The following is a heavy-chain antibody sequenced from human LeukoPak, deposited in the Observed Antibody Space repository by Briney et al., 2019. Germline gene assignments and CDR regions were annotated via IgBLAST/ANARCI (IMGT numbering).Heavy chain of an antibody. CDR3: TTGGDVLVAGTRAFDV. J-gene: IGHJ3*01. D-gene: IGHD6-19*01. CDR1: DFSFSYVW. CDR2: IKSNVDGGAR. V-gene: IGHV3-15*01. Sequence: PGGSLRLSCAASDFSFSYVWMSWVRQAPGKGLEWVARIKSNVDGGARDYAEFVKGRFTISRGDSKRILYLQMNSLKTEDTAIYFCTTGGDVLVAGTRAFDVWGQGTMVTVSS.